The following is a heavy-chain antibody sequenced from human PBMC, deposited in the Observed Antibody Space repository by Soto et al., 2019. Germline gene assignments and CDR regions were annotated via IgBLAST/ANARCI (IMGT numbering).Heavy chain of an antibody. CDR3: ARAGTTVVTPGYYYYGMDV. V-gene: IGHV6-1*01. D-gene: IGHD4-17*01. J-gene: IGHJ6*02. CDR2: TYYRSKWYN. CDR1: GDSVSSNSAA. Sequence: QVQLQQSGPGLVKPSQTLSLTCAISGDSVSSNSAAWNWIRQSPSRGLEWLGRTYYRSKWYNDYAVSVKSRITISPDTSKNQFSLQLNSVTPEDTAVYYCARAGTTVVTPGYYYYGMDVWGQGTTVTVSS.